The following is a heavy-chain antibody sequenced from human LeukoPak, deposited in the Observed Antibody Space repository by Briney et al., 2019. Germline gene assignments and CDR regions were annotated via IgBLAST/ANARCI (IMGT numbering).Heavy chain of an antibody. CDR1: GFTSSGYA. J-gene: IGHJ6*02. D-gene: IGHD3-22*01. Sequence: PGDSLRLSCAASGFTSSGYAVHWVRQGPGKGLDWVAVISFDGSDQYYADFVKGRFTISRDNSQNTVSLHMNSLKTEDTAVYFRARLSRSGATYFYYGMDVWGQGTTVIVTS. CDR2: ISFDGSDQ. V-gene: IGHV3-30*04. CDR3: ARLSRSGATYFYYGMDV.